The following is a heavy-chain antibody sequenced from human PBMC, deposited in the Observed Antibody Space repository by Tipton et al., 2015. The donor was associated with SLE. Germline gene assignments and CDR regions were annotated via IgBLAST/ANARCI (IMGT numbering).Heavy chain of an antibody. CDR2: ISSSSTI. Sequence: SLRLSCAASGFTFSSYFMNWVRQAPGKGLEWVSYISSSSTIYYADSVKGRFTISRDNAKNSLYLQMNSLRAEDTAVYYCARMAVTGRGFEYWGQGTLVTVS. CDR3: ARMAVTGRGFEY. V-gene: IGHV3-48*01. D-gene: IGHD2-21*02. J-gene: IGHJ4*02. CDR1: GFTFSSYF.